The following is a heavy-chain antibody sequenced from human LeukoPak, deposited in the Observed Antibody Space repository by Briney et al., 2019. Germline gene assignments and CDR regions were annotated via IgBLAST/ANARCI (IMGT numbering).Heavy chain of an antibody. D-gene: IGHD6-13*01. CDR1: GFTFSSYS. CDR3: ARDQPKAAAGTPSDY. V-gene: IGHV4-38-2*02. CDR2: IYHSGST. Sequence: SGGSLRLSCAASGFTFSSYSMNWVRQAPGKGLEWIRSIYHSGSTYYNPSLKSRVTISVDTSKNQFSLKLSSVTAADTAVYYCARDQPKAAAGTPSDYWGQGTLVTVSS. J-gene: IGHJ4*02.